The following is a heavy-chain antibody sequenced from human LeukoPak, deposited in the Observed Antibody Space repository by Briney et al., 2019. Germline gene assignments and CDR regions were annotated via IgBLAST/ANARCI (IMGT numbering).Heavy chain of an antibody. V-gene: IGHV3-23*01. CDR1: GFKFSTFA. J-gene: IGHJ4*02. CDR3: AKPFYYYDSSGSTLGHY. CDR2: ISGSGGHT. D-gene: IGHD3-22*01. Sequence: GGSLRLSCAASGFKFSTFAMSWIRQAPGKGLEWVSDISGSGGHTYYADSVKGRFTISRDNSNNALYLQMNSLRPADTPVYYCAKPFYYYDSSGSTLGHYWGQGTLVTLSS.